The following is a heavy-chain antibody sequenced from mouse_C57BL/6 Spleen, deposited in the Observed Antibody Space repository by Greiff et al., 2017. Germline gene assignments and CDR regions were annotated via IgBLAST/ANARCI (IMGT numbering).Heavy chain of an antibody. CDR1: GYTFTSYW. J-gene: IGHJ2*01. V-gene: IGHV1-55*01. Sequence: QVQLQQPGAELVQPGASVKMSCKASGYTFTSYWITWVKQRPGQGLEWIGDIYPGSGRTNYNEKFKSKATLTVDTSTSTAYMQLSSLTSEDSAVYYCARTDGSSYFDYWGQGTTLTVSS. CDR3: ARTDGSSYFDY. CDR2: IYPGSGRT. D-gene: IGHD1-1*01.